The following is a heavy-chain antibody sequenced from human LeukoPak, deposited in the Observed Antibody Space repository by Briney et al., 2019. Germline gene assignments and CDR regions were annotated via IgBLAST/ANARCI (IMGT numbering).Heavy chain of an antibody. D-gene: IGHD6-13*01. J-gene: IGHJ4*02. CDR3: ARHLGSSEENFDY. CDR2: IYYSGST. V-gene: IGHV4-39*01. CDR1: GGSISSSSYY. Sequence: TSETLSLTCTVSGGSISSSSYYWGWIRQPPWKVLEWIGSIYYSGSTYYNPSLKSRVTISVDTSKNQFSLKLSSVTAADTAVYSGARHLGSSEENFDYWGQGTLVTVSS.